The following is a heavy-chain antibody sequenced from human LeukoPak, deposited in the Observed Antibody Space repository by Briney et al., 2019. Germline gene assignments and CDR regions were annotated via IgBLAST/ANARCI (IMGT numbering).Heavy chain of an antibody. CDR2: MYPGDSDT. CDR3: ARHSGNMVVRPGSFDI. V-gene: IGHV5-51*01. D-gene: IGHD2-2*01. J-gene: IGHJ3*02. CDR1: GYGFTNHW. Sequence: GESLKIFCNGSGYGFTNHWIGWVRQMPGKGVEWRVIMYPGDSDTRYSPSFEGQVTISADRSISTAYLQWSSLKASDTAMYYCARHSGNMVVRPGSFDIGGQRRMVTVS.